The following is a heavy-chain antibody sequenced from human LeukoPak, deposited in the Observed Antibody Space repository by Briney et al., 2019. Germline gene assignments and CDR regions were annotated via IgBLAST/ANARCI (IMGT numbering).Heavy chain of an antibody. Sequence: SSXXSXXSYIYYADSVKCRFTISRDNAKNSLYLQMNSLRAEDTAVYYCARDPGYCSSTSCPWADAFDIWGQGTMXT. CDR3: ARDPGYCSSTSCPWADAFDI. J-gene: IGHJ3*02. CDR2: XXSXXSYI. V-gene: IGHV3-21*01. D-gene: IGHD2-2*01.